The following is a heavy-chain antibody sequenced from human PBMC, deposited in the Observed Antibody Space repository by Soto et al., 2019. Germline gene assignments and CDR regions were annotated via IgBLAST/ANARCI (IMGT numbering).Heavy chain of an antibody. V-gene: IGHV3-21*01. CDR3: ARDSDPPGIAAAYWFDP. D-gene: IGHD6-13*01. CDR2: ISSSSSYI. Sequence: PGGSLRLSCAASGFTFSSYSMNWVRQAPGKGLEWVSSISSSSSYIYYADSVKGRFTISRDNAKNSLYLQMNSLRAEDTAVYYCARDSDPPGIAAAYWFDPWGQGTLVTVSS. J-gene: IGHJ5*02. CDR1: GFTFSSYS.